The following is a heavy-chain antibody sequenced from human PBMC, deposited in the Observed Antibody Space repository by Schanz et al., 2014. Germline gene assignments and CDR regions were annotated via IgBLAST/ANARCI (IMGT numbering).Heavy chain of an antibody. D-gene: IGHD2-2*01. CDR1: GYSFTGYY. CDR3: ARGSCTASGCYDAFDL. CDR2: INPIDGST. J-gene: IGHJ3*01. Sequence: QVQLVQSGAEVKKPGASVKVSCKASGYSFTGYYMNWVRQAPGQGLEWMGWINPIDGSTTYVWGFHGRLTMTRDTSTTTVYMDLSTMRSEATAVYYCARGSCTASGCYDAFDLWGQGTLVTVSS. V-gene: IGHV1-46*01.